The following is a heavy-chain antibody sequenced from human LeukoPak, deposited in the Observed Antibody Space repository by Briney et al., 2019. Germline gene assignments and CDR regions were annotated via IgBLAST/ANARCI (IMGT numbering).Heavy chain of an antibody. J-gene: IGHJ4*02. V-gene: IGHV4-34*01. D-gene: IGHD3-10*01. CDR3: ARRRITYYYGSGSYTTPDY. CDR1: GGSFSGYY. Sequence: SETLSLTCAVYGGSFSGYYWSWIRQPPGKGLECIGEINHSGSTNYNPSLKSRVTISVDTSKNQFSLKLSSVTAADTAVYYCARRRITYYYGSGSYTTPDYWGQGTLVTVSS. CDR2: INHSGST.